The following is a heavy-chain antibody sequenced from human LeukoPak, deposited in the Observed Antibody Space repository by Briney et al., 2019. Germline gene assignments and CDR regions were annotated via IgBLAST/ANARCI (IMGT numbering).Heavy chain of an antibody. CDR1: GYTFTSYG. V-gene: IGHV1-18*04. D-gene: IGHD2-2*01. J-gene: IGHJ6*04. CDR2: ISAYNGNT. CDR3: ARVGVPAAMLVGDYYYYGMDV. Sequence: GASVKVSCKASGYTFTSYGISWVRQAPGQGREWMGWISAYNGNTNYAQKLQGRVTMTTDTSTSTAYMELRSLRSDDTAVYYCARVGVPAAMLVGDYYYYGMDVWGKGTTVTVSS.